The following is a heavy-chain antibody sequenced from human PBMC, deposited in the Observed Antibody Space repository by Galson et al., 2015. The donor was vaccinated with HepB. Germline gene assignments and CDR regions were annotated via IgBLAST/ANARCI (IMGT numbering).Heavy chain of an antibody. D-gene: IGHD3-22*01. CDR2: TYYRSKWYN. Sequence: CAISGDSVSSNSAAWNRIRQSPSRGLEWLGRTYYRSKWYNDYAVSVKSRITINPDTSKNQFSLQLNSVTPEDTAVYYCARDQSYYYDSSGFDYWGQGTLVTVSS. J-gene: IGHJ4*02. CDR3: ARDQSYYYDSSGFDY. CDR1: GDSVSSNSAA. V-gene: IGHV6-1*01.